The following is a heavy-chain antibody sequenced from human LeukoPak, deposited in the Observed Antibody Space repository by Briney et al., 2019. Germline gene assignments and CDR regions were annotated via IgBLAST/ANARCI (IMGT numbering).Heavy chain of an antibody. J-gene: IGHJ4*02. V-gene: IGHV3-7*01. Sequence: PGGSLRLSCAASGFTFSSYWMSWVRQAPGKGLECVANIKQDGGEIYYVDSVKGRFTISRDNAKNSLSLQMNSLRAEDTAVYYCARDKVVGATHFDYWGQGTLVTVSS. D-gene: IGHD1-26*01. CDR3: ARDKVVGATHFDY. CDR1: GFTFSSYW. CDR2: IKQDGGEI.